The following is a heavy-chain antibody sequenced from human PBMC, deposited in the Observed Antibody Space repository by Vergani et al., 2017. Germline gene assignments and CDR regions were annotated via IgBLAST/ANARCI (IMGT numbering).Heavy chain of an antibody. CDR3: ARHTHEVVVPAAISWVKNYYYCYYMDV. CDR1: GGSINSHNYY. D-gene: IGHD2-2*01. Sequence: QVQLQESGPGLVKPSQTLSLTCTVSGGSINSHNYYWSWIRQPAGKGLEWIGRIHTSGSTNYNPSLKSRVTMSEDTSKNQFSLNLTSVTAADTAVYYCARHTHEVVVPAAISWVKNYYYCYYMDVWGKGTTVTVSS. CDR2: IHTSGST. J-gene: IGHJ6*03. V-gene: IGHV4-61*02.